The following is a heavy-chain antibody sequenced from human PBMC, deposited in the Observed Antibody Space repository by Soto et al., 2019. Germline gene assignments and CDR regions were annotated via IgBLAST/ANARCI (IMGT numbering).Heavy chain of an antibody. Sequence: GLEWMGWISAYNGNTNYAQKLQGRVTMTTDTSTSTAYMELRSLRSDDTAVYYCARDPYSRGWYRQGEFDYSGQRPLGTVYS. CDR2: ISAYNGNT. CDR3: ARDPYSRGWYRQGEFDY. V-gene: IGHV1-18*01. D-gene: IGHD6-19*01. J-gene: IGHJ4*02.